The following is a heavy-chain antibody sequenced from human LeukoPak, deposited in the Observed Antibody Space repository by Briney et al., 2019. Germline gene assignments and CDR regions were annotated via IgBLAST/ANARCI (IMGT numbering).Heavy chain of an antibody. J-gene: IGHJ4*02. CDR2: MSNDGRTI. V-gene: IGHV3-74*01. Sequence: GGSLRLSCAASGMTFSSTWMHWVRQAPGKGLVWVSRMSNDGRTINYADSVKGRFTISRDHAKNMLYLQMNSLRVEDTAIYYCARGPIPDYWGQGTLVTVSS. CDR1: GMTFSSTW. D-gene: IGHD2-2*02. CDR3: ARGPIPDY.